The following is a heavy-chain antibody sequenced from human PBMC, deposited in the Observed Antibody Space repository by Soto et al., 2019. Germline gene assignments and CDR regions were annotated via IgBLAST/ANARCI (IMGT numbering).Heavy chain of an antibody. CDR1: GITFSTYA. D-gene: IGHD2-15*01. Sequence: QVQLVESGGGVVQPGRSLRLSCAASGITFSTYAMHWVRQAPGKGLEWVEVISYDGSNKYYADSVKGRFAISRENSKNTVYLQMGSLRAEDTAVYYCARGAGYCSGGSCFLFDYWVQGTLVAVS. J-gene: IGHJ4*02. CDR2: ISYDGSNK. V-gene: IGHV3-30*09. CDR3: ARGAGYCSGGSCFLFDY.